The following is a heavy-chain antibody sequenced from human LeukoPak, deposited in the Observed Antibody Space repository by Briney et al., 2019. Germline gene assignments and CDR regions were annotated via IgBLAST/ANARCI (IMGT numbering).Heavy chain of an antibody. CDR3: AKDRYYDSSGPSDY. J-gene: IGHJ4*02. CDR2: ISGSGGST. D-gene: IGHD3-22*01. CDR1: GFTFSSYT. V-gene: IGHV3-23*01. Sequence: GGSLRLSCAASGFTFSSYTMSWVRQAPGEGLEWVSGISGSGGSTYYADSVKGRFTISRDNSKNTLYLQMNSLRAEDTAVYYCAKDRYYDSSGPSDYWGQGTLVTVSS.